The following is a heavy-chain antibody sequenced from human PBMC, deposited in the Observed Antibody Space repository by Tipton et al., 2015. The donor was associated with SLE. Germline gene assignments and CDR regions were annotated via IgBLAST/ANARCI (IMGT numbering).Heavy chain of an antibody. CDR2: IYHSGST. D-gene: IGHD4-17*01. Sequence: TLSLTCAVSGYSISSGYYWGWIRQPPGKGLEWIGSIYHSGSTYYNSSLESRVTISVDTSKNQFSLKLRSVTAADTAVYYCARDLHGEGPDAFDIWGQGTMVTVSS. CDR3: ARDLHGEGPDAFDI. J-gene: IGHJ3*02. CDR1: GYSISSGYY. V-gene: IGHV4-38-2*02.